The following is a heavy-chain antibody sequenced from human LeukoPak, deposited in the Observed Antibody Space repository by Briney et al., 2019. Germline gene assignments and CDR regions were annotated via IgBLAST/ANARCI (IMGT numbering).Heavy chain of an antibody. D-gene: IGHD3-22*01. Sequence: PGRSLRLSCAASGFTFSSYAMHWVRQAPGKGLEWVAVISYDGSNKYYADSVKGRFTISRDNSKNTLYLQMNSLRAEDTAVYYCAKEDRYYYDSSDYWGQGTLVTVSS. CDR2: ISYDGSNK. V-gene: IGHV3-30-3*01. CDR3: AKEDRYYYDSSDY. CDR1: GFTFSSYA. J-gene: IGHJ4*02.